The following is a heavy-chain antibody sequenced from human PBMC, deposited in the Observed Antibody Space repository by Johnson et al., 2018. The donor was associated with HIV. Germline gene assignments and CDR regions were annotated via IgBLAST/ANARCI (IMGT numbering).Heavy chain of an antibody. CDR2: ISGSGSST. J-gene: IGHJ3*02. Sequence: VQLVESGGGLIQPGGSLRLSCAASGFTVSSNYMSWVRQAPGKGLAWVSTISGSGSSTYYADSVKGRFTISRDNSKNTLYLQMISLRAEDTAVYYCAILTDGISAFDIWGQGTMVTVSS. CDR3: AILTDGISAFDI. V-gene: IGHV3-23*04. CDR1: GFTVSSNY. D-gene: IGHD1-14*01.